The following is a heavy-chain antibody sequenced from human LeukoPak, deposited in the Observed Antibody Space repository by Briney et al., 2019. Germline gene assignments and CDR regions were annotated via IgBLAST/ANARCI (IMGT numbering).Heavy chain of an antibody. V-gene: IGHV4-39*07. CDR3: ARVSSGATTVDY. Sequence: PSETLSLTCTVSGGSISSRSYYWGWIRQPPGKGLEWIGEIYHSGSTNYNPSLKSRVTISVDKSKNQFSLKLSSVTAADTAVYYCARVSSGATTVDYWGQGTLVTVSS. J-gene: IGHJ4*02. CDR1: GGSISSRSYY. CDR2: IYHSGST. D-gene: IGHD1-26*01.